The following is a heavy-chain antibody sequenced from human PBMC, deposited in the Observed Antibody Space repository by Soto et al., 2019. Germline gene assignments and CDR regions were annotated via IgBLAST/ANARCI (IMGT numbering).Heavy chain of an antibody. CDR2: IRHDGSEK. J-gene: IGHJ4*02. CDR3: VKDLRIERVGGIRNPHGY. D-gene: IGHD3-16*01. Sequence: GGSLRLSCAASGFTFSSYWMSWVRQAPGKGLEWVANIRHDGSEKYYADSVKGRFTISRDNSKNTLYLQMNSLTAEDTAVYYCVKDLRIERVGGIRNPHGYWSQGTLVTVSS. V-gene: IGHV3-7*03. CDR1: GFTFSSYW.